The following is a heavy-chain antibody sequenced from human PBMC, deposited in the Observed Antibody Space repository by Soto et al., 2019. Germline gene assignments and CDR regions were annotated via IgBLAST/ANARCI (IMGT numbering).Heavy chain of an antibody. V-gene: IGHV6-1*01. D-gene: IGHD6-19*01. CDR2: TYYRSKWYN. Sequence: SQTLSLTCAISGDSVSSNSAAWNWIRQSPSRGLEWLGRTYYRSKWYNDYAVSVKRRITINPDTSNNQYTLQLTSVPPEDTAVYYCATDRYSRGWGHYYYYGMDLWGQGTTVTVSS. CDR1: GDSVSSNSAA. CDR3: ATDRYSRGWGHYYYYGMDL. J-gene: IGHJ6*02.